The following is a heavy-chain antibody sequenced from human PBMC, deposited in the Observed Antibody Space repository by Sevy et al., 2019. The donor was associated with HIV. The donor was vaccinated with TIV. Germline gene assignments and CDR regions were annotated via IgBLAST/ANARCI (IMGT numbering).Heavy chain of an antibody. D-gene: IGHD2-2*01. CDR2: INESGIT. Sequence: SETLSLTCAVHDGAFSGYYWNWIRQVPGKGLEWIGEINESGITYYNPSLKSRVTISVDTSKNQFSLKLNSVTAVDSAVYFCACSPPVVVALGALSWFDPWGQGTLVTVSS. CDR3: ACSPPVVVALGALSWFDP. J-gene: IGHJ5*02. V-gene: IGHV4-34*01. CDR1: DGAFSGYY.